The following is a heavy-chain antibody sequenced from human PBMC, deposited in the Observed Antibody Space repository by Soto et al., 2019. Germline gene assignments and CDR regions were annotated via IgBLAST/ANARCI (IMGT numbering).Heavy chain of an antibody. Sequence: EVQLVESGGGLVQPGGSLRLSCAASGFIFSSYWMTWVRQAPGKGLEWVANLNQDGSEKYYVDSVKGRFTISRDNAQNSLYLQRSSLRAEDTAVYYCVRGDLLWGGPGALVTVSS. J-gene: IGHJ4*03. D-gene: IGHD1-26*01. V-gene: IGHV3-7*03. CDR2: LNQDGSEK. CDR3: VRGDLLW. CDR1: GFIFSSYW.